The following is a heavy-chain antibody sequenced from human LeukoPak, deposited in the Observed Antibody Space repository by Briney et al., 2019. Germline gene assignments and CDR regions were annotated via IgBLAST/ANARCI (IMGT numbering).Heavy chain of an antibody. CDR2: IYTSGST. J-gene: IGHJ5*02. Sequence: SETLSLTCTVSGGSISRYYWSWIRQPAGKGLEWIGRIYTSGSTNYNPSLKSRVTMSVDTSKNQFSLKLSSVTAADTAVYYCARGVSYYDILNGYYPGRFDPWGQGTLVTVSS. CDR3: ARGVSYYDILNGYYPGRFDP. CDR1: GGSISRYY. D-gene: IGHD3-9*01. V-gene: IGHV4-4*07.